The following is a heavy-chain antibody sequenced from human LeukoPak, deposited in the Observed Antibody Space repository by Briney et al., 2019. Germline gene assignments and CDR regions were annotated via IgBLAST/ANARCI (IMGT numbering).Heavy chain of an antibody. V-gene: IGHV3-30*18. CDR3: AKSDY. CDR1: GFTFSSYG. Sequence: GGSLRLSCAASGFTFSSYGMHWVRQAPGKGLEWVAVISYDGSNKYYADSVKGRFTISRDNSKNTLYLQMNSPRTEDTAVYYCAKSDYWGQGTLVTVSS. J-gene: IGHJ4*02. CDR2: ISYDGSNK.